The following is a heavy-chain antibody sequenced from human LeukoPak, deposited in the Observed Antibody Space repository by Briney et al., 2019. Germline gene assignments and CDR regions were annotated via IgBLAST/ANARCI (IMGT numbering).Heavy chain of an antibody. J-gene: IGHJ6*03. CDR3: ARSASIVVVPAYSPQSYYYMDV. CDR1: GYTFTGYY. D-gene: IGHD2-2*01. Sequence: ASVKVSCKASGYTFTGYYMHWVRQAPGQGLEWMGWINPNSGGTNYAQKFQGRVTMTRDTSISTAYMELSRLRSDDTAVYYCARSASIVVVPAYSPQSYYYMDVWGKGTTVTVSS. V-gene: IGHV1-2*02. CDR2: INPNSGGT.